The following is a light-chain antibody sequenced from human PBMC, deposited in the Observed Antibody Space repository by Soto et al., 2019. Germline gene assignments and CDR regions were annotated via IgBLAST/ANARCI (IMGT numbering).Light chain of an antibody. J-gene: IGKJ2*02. Sequence: DIQMTQSPSSLSASVGDRVTITCRASQSIRNYLNWYQQKPGKAPKLLIYGASSLQSGVPSRFSGRGSGTDFTLTISSLQPEDFATFYCQQSYNSPWTFGQGTKLEIK. CDR3: QQSYNSPWT. CDR2: GAS. V-gene: IGKV1-39*01. CDR1: QSIRNY.